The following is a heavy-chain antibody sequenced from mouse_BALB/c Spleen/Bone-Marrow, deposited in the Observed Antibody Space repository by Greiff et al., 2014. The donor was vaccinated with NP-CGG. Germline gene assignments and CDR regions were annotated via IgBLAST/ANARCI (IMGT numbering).Heavy chain of an antibody. J-gene: IGHJ1*01. CDR1: GYTFTDYV. CDR3: ARERSDGYWYFDV. V-gene: IGHV1-77*01. D-gene: IGHD2-3*01. CDR2: IYPGSGST. Sequence: VQLQESGPELVKPGASVKMSCKASGYTFTDYVISWVKQRTGQGLEWIGEIYPGSGSTYYNEKFEGKATLTADKSSNTAYMQLSSLTSEDSAVYFCARERSDGYWYFDVWGAGTTVTVSS.